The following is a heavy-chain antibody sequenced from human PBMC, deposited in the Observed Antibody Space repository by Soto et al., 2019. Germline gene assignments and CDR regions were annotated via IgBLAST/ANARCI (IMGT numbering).Heavy chain of an antibody. D-gene: IGHD2-15*01. CDR1: GNTVPNYA. Sequence: ASVKVSCKASGNTVPNYAIHWVRQAPGQGIEWMGIINPAGGSTSYAQKFQGRVAMTRDTSTSTVYLELSSLRFDDTAVYYCARGYPPRDRVGNLPGARWGQGTLVTVSS. V-gene: IGHV1-46*03. J-gene: IGHJ4*02. CDR3: ARGYPPRDRVGNLPGAR. CDR2: INPAGGST.